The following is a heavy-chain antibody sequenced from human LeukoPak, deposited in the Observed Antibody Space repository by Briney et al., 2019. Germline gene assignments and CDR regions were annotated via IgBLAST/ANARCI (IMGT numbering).Heavy chain of an antibody. Sequence: GASVKASCKASGYTFTSYDINWVRQATGQGLEWMGWMNPNSGNTGYAQKFQGRVTMTRNTSIRTAYMELSSLRSAHTAVYYCARGSRYGSGSYCGYWGQGTLVTVSS. V-gene: IGHV1-8*01. CDR1: GYTFTSYD. J-gene: IGHJ4*02. CDR3: ARGSRYGSGSYCGY. CDR2: MNPNSGNT. D-gene: IGHD3-10*01.